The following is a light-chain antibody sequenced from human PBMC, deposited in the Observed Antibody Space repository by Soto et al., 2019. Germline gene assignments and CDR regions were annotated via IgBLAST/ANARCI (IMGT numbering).Light chain of an antibody. CDR3: QQCDNSPRT. CDR2: GAS. Sequence: EIQMTQSPSTLSASAWDTVTLTCRASQSINRRLAWYQQKPGKAPRLLIYGASIRDNGVPSRFSGGGSGADYTLTISSRQYEDFAAYYCQQCDNSPRTFGQGTKVDIK. CDR1: QSINRR. V-gene: IGKV3-15*01. J-gene: IGKJ1*01.